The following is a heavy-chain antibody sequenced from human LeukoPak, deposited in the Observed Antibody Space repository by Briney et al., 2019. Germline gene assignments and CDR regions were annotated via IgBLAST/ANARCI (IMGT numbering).Heavy chain of an antibody. Sequence: PGGSLRLSCAASGFTFSSYGMHWVRQAPGKGLEWVAFIRYDGSNKYYADSVKGRFTISRDNSKNTLYLQMNSLRAEDTAVYYCARGYLRYFDWLLRDYYYYYMDVWGKGTTVTISS. D-gene: IGHD3-9*01. CDR3: ARGYLRYFDWLLRDYYYYYMDV. CDR2: IRYDGSNK. V-gene: IGHV3-30*02. J-gene: IGHJ6*03. CDR1: GFTFSSYG.